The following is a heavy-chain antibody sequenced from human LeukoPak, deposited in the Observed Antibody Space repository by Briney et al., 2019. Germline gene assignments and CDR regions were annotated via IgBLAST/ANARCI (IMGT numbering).Heavy chain of an antibody. CDR1: GGSFSGYY. J-gene: IGHJ4*02. V-gene: IGHV4-34*01. D-gene: IGHD3-22*01. Sequence: PSETLSLTCAVYGGSFSGYYWSWIRQPPGKGLEWIGEINHSGSTNYNPSLKSRVTISVDTSKNQFSLKLSSVTAADTAVYYCARDNPDYYASSGSYAYWGQGTLVTVSS. CDR3: ARDNPDYYASSGSYAY. CDR2: INHSGST.